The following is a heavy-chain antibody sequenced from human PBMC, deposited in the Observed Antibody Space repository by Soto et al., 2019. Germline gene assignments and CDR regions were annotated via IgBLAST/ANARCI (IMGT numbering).Heavy chain of an antibody. V-gene: IGHV3-11*05. D-gene: IGHD3-22*01. CDR1: GFTFSDYY. CDR3: AKAPYDSSGSLYFDY. Sequence: GGSLRLSCAASGFTFSDYYMSWIRQAPGKGLEWVSYISRSSYTYYADSVKGRFTISRDNAKNSLYLQMNSLRAEDTAVYYCAKAPYDSSGSLYFDYWGQGTLVTVSS. J-gene: IGHJ4*02. CDR2: ISRSSYT.